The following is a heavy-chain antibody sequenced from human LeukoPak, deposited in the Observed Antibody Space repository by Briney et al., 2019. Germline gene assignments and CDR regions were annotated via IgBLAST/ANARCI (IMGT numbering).Heavy chain of an antibody. D-gene: IGHD4-17*01. Sequence: PSETLSLTCTVSGGSISSYYWSWIRQPPGKRLEWIGYIYYSGSTYYNPSLKSRVTISVDRSKNQFSLKLSSVTAADTAVYYCARGKNYGGLFDYWGQGTLVTVSS. CDR3: ARGKNYGGLFDY. J-gene: IGHJ4*02. CDR2: IYYSGST. CDR1: GGSISSYY. V-gene: IGHV4-59*12.